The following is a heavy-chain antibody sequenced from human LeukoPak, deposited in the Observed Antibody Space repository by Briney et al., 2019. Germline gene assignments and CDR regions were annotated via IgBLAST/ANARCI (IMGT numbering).Heavy chain of an antibody. CDR2: INPSDGST. CDR3: ASSGGYCSSTSCPFDY. D-gene: IGHD2-2*01. CDR1: GYTFSSYY. J-gene: IGHJ4*02. Sequence: ASVKVSCKASGYTFSSYYIHWVRQAPGQGLEWMGIINPSDGSTSSAQKFQGRVTMTRDTSTSTVYMELSSLRSEDTAVYYCASSGGYCSSTSCPFDYWGQGTLVTVSS. V-gene: IGHV1-46*01.